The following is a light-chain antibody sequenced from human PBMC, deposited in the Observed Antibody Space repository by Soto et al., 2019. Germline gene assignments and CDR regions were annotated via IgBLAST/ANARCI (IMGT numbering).Light chain of an antibody. V-gene: IGKV3-15*01. CDR1: QSVTYS. CDR2: GAS. CDR3: QQYNIWPRT. J-gene: IGKJ1*01. Sequence: EIVLAQSPGTLSLSPGERATLSCRASQSVTYSFLAWYQQKPGQAPRLLISGASTRATGIPARFSGSGSGTEFTLTISSLQSEDFALYYCQQYNIWPRTFGQGTKVEIK.